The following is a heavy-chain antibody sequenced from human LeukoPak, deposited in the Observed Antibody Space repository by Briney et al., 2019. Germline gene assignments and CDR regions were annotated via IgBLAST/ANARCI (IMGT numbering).Heavy chain of an antibody. CDR2: ITSGSGST. CDR3: TKERRGSYYAFES. V-gene: IGHV3-11*05. D-gene: IGHD3-22*01. CDR1: EFSISDYY. Sequence: PGGSLRLSCDASEFSISDYYMSWIRQSPGKGLEWISYITSGSGSTKYADSVKSRFTISRDKAKNSVALQLNSLRAEDTAIYYCTKERRGSYYAFESWGQGTLVTVSS. J-gene: IGHJ4*02.